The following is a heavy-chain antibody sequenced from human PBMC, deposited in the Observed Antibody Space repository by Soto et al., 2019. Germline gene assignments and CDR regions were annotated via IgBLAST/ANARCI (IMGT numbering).Heavy chain of an antibody. J-gene: IGHJ4*02. CDR1: GGTFSSYA. CDR2: IIPIFGTA. CDR3: AIIGLGIVGATAFEY. D-gene: IGHD1-26*01. Sequence: SVKVSCKASGGTFSSYAISWVRQAPGQGLEWMGGIIPIFGTANYAQKFQGRVTITADESTSTAYMELSSLRSEDTAVYYCAIIGLGIVGATAFEYWGQGTLVTV. V-gene: IGHV1-69*13.